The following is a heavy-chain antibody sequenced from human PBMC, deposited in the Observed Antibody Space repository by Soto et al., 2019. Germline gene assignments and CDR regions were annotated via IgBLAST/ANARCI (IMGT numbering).Heavy chain of an antibody. V-gene: IGHV3-15*07. Sequence: EVQLVESGGGLVKPGGSLRLSCAASGFTFSNAWMNWVRQAPGKGLEWVGRIKSKTDGGTTDYAAPVKGRFTISRVDSKNTLYLQMNSLKTEDTAVYYCTIPQRDYYYGMDVWGQGTTVTVSS. D-gene: IGHD6-25*01. J-gene: IGHJ6*02. CDR3: TIPQRDYYYGMDV. CDR2: IKSKTDGGTT. CDR1: GFTFSNAW.